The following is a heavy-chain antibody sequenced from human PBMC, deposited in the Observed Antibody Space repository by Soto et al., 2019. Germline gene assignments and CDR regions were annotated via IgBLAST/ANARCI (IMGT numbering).Heavy chain of an antibody. D-gene: IGHD3-22*01. CDR2: IWYDGSNK. CDR3: ARDYYDSSGYPWY. CDR1: GFTFSSYG. Sequence: PGGSLRFSCAASGFTFSSYGMHWVRQAPGKGLEWVAVIWYDGSNKYYADSVKGRFTISRDNSKNTLYLQMNSLRAEDTAVYYCARDYYDSSGYPWYWGQGTLVTVSS. V-gene: IGHV3-33*01. J-gene: IGHJ4*02.